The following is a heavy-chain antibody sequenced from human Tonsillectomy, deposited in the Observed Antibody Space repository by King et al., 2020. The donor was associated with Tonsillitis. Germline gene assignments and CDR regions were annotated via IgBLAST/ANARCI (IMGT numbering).Heavy chain of an antibody. CDR2: IWYDGSNQ. V-gene: IGHV3-33*08. J-gene: IGHJ4*02. CDR1: GFTFSNFD. Sequence: VQLVESGGGVVQPGRSLRLSCVGSGFTFSNFDMHWVRQAPGKGLEWVALIWYDGSNQHYADSVQGRFTISRDNSKNTLYLQMNSLRADDTALYYCARDLEEHYFDYWGQGSLVTVSS. CDR3: ARDLEEHYFDY. D-gene: IGHD1-1*01.